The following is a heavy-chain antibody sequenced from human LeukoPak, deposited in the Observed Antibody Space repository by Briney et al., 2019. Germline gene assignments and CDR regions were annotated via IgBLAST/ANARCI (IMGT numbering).Heavy chain of an antibody. CDR2: IYPRDGST. V-gene: IGHV1-46*01. CDR3: ARDQEAFDY. CDR1: GYTFTSNY. Sequence: ASVKVSCKASGYTFTSNYIHWVRQAPGQGLEWMGMIYPRDGSTSYAQKFQGRVTATRDTSTSTVHMELSGLRSEDTAVYYCARDQEAFDYWGQGTLVTVSS. J-gene: IGHJ4*02.